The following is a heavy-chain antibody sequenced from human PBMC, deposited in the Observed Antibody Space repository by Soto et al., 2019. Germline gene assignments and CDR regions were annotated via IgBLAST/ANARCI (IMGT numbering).Heavy chain of an antibody. Sequence: EVQLVESGGGLVKPGGSLRLSCAASGFTFSNGWMNWVRQTPGKGLECVGRIKSKTDGGTTDYAAPVKGRFTISRDDSKNTLYLQMNSLKTEDTAVYYCTKTRGSYGPYWYFDLWGRGTLVTVSS. V-gene: IGHV3-15*07. D-gene: IGHD5-18*01. J-gene: IGHJ2*01. CDR2: IKSKTDGGTT. CDR3: TKTRGSYGPYWYFDL. CDR1: GFTFSNGW.